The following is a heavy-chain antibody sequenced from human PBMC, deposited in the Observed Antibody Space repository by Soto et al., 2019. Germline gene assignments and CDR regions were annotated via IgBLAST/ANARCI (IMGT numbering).Heavy chain of an antibody. CDR1: GYTFTSHA. Sequence: QVQLVQSGTEVKKSGASRKISCKASGYTFTSHAVHWVRQAPGQRLEWIGWINVGNGNTKYSQTFQGRVTITRDTSANTANMELSSLGSEATAVYYCAKRTGRYFDYWGQGTLVTVSS. CDR2: INVGNGNT. J-gene: IGHJ4*02. V-gene: IGHV1-3*01. CDR3: AKRTGRYFDY. D-gene: IGHD1-1*01.